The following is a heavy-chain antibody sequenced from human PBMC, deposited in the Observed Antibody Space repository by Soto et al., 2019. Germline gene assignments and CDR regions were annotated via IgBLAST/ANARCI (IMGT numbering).Heavy chain of an antibody. CDR3: ARDGPNYDFWSGYYPADAFDI. Sequence: GGSLRLSCAASGFTFSSYSMNWVRQAPGKGLEWVSSISSSSSYIYYADSVKGRFTISRNNAKNSLYLQMNSLRAEDTAVYYCARDGPNYDFWSGYYPADAFDIWGQGTMVTVSS. D-gene: IGHD3-3*01. J-gene: IGHJ3*02. V-gene: IGHV3-21*01. CDR2: ISSSSSYI. CDR1: GFTFSSYS.